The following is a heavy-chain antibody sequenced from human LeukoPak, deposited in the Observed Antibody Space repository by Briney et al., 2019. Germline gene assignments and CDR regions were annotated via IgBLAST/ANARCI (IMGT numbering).Heavy chain of an antibody. Sequence: SETLSLTCVVSGASISNNYFSWIRQPPGKRLEWIGYIYYSGSTNYNPSLKSRVTISVDTSNNQFSLKLNSVTAADTAVYYCARSGSYGEPWGQGTLVTVSS. V-gene: IGHV4-59*01. CDR2: IYYSGST. CDR1: GASISNNY. D-gene: IGHD1-26*01. J-gene: IGHJ5*02. CDR3: ARSGSYGEP.